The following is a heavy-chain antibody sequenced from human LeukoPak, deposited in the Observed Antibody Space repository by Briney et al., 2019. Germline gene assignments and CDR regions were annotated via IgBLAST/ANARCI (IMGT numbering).Heavy chain of an antibody. CDR3: ARVVYDSSTYPKSYFDF. CDR2: IYYRGIT. D-gene: IGHD3-22*01. V-gene: IGHV4-39*07. CDR1: GGSISSSSYY. Sequence: SETLSLTCTVSGGSISSSSYYWGWIRQPPGKGLEWIGGIYYRGITYYNPSLKSRVTISVDASKNQFSLKLSSVTAADTAVYYCARVVYDSSTYPKSYFDFWGQGTLVTVSS. J-gene: IGHJ4*02.